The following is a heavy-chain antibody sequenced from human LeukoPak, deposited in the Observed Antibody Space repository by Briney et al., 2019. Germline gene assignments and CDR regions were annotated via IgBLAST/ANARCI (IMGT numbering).Heavy chain of an antibody. CDR1: GGSISSYY. CDR3: ARQGYGSGSYVYY. J-gene: IGHJ4*02. CDR2: IYYSGST. Sequence: SETLSLTCTVSGGSISSYYWSWIRQPPGKGLEWIGYIYYSGSTNYNPSLKSRVTISVDTSKNQFSPKLSSVTAADTAVYYCARQGYGSGSYVYYWGQGTLVTVSS. V-gene: IGHV4-59*08. D-gene: IGHD3-10*01.